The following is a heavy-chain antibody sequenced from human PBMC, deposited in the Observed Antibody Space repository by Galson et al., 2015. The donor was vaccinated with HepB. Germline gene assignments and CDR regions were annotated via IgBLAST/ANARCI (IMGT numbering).Heavy chain of an antibody. V-gene: IGHV4-4*02. D-gene: IGHD3-16*01. CDR3: VRGRGWGVARGFDV. CDR1: GVSISNRSW. J-gene: IGHJ3*01. Sequence: ETLSLTCAVSGVSISNRSWWSWVRQAPGKGLEWIGEIDYRGSTNNNPSLRSRVTISIDKSKNHFSVKLSSVTASDTARFYCVRGRGWGVARGFDVWGQGTMVTVSS. CDR2: IDYRGST.